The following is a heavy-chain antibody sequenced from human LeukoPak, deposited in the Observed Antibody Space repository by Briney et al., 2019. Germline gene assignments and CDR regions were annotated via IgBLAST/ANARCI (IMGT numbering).Heavy chain of an antibody. J-gene: IGHJ4*02. CDR2: IYPGDSKT. Sequence: GESLKISCKGSGYSFTSYWIGWLRQIPGKGLEWMGIIYPGDSKTRYSPSFEGQVTTSADKTISSAYLQWSSLKASDTAMYYCARAHDSSGLDYWGQGALVSVSS. CDR1: GYSFTSYW. D-gene: IGHD3-22*01. V-gene: IGHV5-51*01. CDR3: ARAHDSSGLDY.